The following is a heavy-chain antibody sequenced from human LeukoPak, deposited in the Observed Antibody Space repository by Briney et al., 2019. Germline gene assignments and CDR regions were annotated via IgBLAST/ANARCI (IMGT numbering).Heavy chain of an antibody. CDR1: GFTFSSYS. Sequence: GGSLRLSCAASGFTFSSYSMNWVRQAPGKGLEWVSSISSSSSYIYYADSVKGRFTISRDNAKNSLYLQMNSLRAEDTAVYYCARAPLDYGDDYMDVWGKGTTVTISS. CDR2: ISSSSSYI. CDR3: ARAPLDYGDDYMDV. J-gene: IGHJ6*03. D-gene: IGHD4-17*01. V-gene: IGHV3-21*01.